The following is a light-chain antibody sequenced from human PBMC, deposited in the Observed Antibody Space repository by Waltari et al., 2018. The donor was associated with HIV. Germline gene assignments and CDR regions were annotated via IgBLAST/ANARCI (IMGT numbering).Light chain of an antibody. CDR1: SSDVGGYNY. V-gene: IGLV2-11*01. Sequence: QSALTQPRSMSGSPGQSVTISCTGTSSDVGGYNYVSWYQQHPGKAPKLMIFEVNKRPSGVPDRFSGSKSGNTASLTISGLQAEDEADYYCCSYADNYTWVFGGGTKLTVL. J-gene: IGLJ3*02. CDR3: CSYADNYTWV. CDR2: EVN.